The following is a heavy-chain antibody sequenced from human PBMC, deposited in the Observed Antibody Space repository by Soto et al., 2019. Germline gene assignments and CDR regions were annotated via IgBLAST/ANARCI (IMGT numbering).Heavy chain of an antibody. V-gene: IGHV4-30-4*01. Sequence: QVQLQESGPGLVKPSQTLSLTSTVSGGSISSGDYYWSWIRQPPGKGMEWIGDIYSSGSSYYNPSRKSRVTISVDTSKNQFSLQLSSVSAADTAVYYGAIASPVVTDVWGQGTTVTVSS. J-gene: IGHJ6*02. CDR2: IYSSGSS. CDR3: AIASPVVTDV. D-gene: IGHD2-21*02. CDR1: GGSISSGDYY.